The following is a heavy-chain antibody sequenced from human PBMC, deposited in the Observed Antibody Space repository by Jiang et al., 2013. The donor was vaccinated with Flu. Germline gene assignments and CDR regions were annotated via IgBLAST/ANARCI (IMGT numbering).Heavy chain of an antibody. CDR2: IYYSGST. V-gene: IGHV4-59*01. CDR3: AREGNANSIAVAEYYFDY. Sequence: GSGLVKPSETLSLTCTVSGGSISSYYWSWIRQPPGKGLEWIGYIYYSGSTNYNPSLKSRVTISVDTSKNQFSLKLSSVTAADTAVYYCAREGNANSIAVAEYYFDYWGQGTLVTVSS. J-gene: IGHJ4*02. D-gene: IGHD6-19*01. CDR1: GGSISSYY.